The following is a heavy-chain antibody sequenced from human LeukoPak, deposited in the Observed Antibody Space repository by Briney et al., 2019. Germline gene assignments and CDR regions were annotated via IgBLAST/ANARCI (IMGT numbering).Heavy chain of an antibody. V-gene: IGHV4-30-4*08. CDR1: GGSISSGDYY. J-gene: IGHJ4*02. D-gene: IGHD4-23*01. CDR3: AREGYYGGNYGY. CDR2: IYYSGST. Sequence: PSQTLSLTCTVSGGSISSGDYYWSWIRQPPGKGLEWMGYIYYSGSTYYNPSLKSRVTISVDTSKNQFSLKLSSVTAADTAVYYCAREGYYGGNYGYWGQGTLVTVSS.